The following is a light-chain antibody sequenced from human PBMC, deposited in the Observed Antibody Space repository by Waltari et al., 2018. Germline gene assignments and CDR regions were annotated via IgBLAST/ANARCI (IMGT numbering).Light chain of an antibody. CDR1: QSVNTW. CDR3: QQYNDFPWT. J-gene: IGKJ1*01. Sequence: DIQMTNSPSTLSASVGDRVTITCRASQSVNTWLAWFQQLPGKAPKVLIYKASNLEPGVPSRFSGSGSGTDFTLTISSLQPDDFASYYCQQYNDFPWTFGQGTKVEIK. CDR2: KAS. V-gene: IGKV1-5*03.